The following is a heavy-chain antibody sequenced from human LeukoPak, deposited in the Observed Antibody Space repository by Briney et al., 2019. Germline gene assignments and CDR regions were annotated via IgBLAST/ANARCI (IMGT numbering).Heavy chain of an antibody. Sequence: GGSLRLSCAASGFTFSSYSMNWVRQAPGKGLEWVSSISSISSYIYYADSVKGRFTISRDNAKNSLYLQMNSLRAEDTAVYYCARDRPITIFGVVTNGMDVWGQGTTVTVSS. CDR3: ARDRPITIFGVVTNGMDV. V-gene: IGHV3-21*01. J-gene: IGHJ6*02. CDR2: ISSISSYI. D-gene: IGHD3-3*01. CDR1: GFTFSSYS.